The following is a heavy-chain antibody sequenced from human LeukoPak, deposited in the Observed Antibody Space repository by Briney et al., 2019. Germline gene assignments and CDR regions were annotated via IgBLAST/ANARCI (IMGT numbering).Heavy chain of an antibody. CDR2: INHSGST. Sequence: SETLSLTCAVYGGSFSGYYWSWIRQPPGKGLEWIGEINHSGSTNYNPSLKSRVTISVDTSKNQFSLKLSSVTAADTAVYYCARDLELRGGFDYWGQGTLVTVSS. D-gene: IGHD1-7*01. CDR1: GGSFSGYY. J-gene: IGHJ4*02. CDR3: ARDLELRGGFDY. V-gene: IGHV4-34*01.